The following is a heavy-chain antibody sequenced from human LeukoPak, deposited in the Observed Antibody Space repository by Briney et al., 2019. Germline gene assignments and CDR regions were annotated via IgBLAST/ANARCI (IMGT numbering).Heavy chain of an antibody. CDR2: VSGTGGSS. D-gene: IGHD3-10*01. CDR3: AKEYGSGSYSGDFDY. J-gene: IGHJ4*02. V-gene: IGHV3-23*01. Sequence: GGSLRLSCAASGFAFSSYAMSWVRQAPGKGLEWVSTVSGTGGSSYYADSVKGRFTFSRDNSKNTLYLQMGSLRAEDTAVYYCAKEYGSGSYSGDFDYWGQGTLVTVSS. CDR1: GFAFSSYA.